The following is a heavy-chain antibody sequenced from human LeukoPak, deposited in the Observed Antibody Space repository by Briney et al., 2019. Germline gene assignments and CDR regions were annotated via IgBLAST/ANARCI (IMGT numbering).Heavy chain of an antibody. D-gene: IGHD6-19*01. CDR1: GFIFSDYA. Sequence: PGGSLRLSCAASGFIFSDYAMHWVRQAPGKGLEWVGVISYDGGNKYCADSVKGRFTISRDSTKNTLYLQMKSLSAEETALYYCAKANAAAYTTGWYCLGDWGPGTLVTVSS. V-gene: IGHV3-30*18. J-gene: IGHJ4*02. CDR3: AKANAAAYTTGWYCLGD. CDR2: ISYDGGNK.